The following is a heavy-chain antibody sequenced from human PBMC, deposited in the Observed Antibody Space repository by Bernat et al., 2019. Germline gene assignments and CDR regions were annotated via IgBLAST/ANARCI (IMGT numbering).Heavy chain of an antibody. V-gene: IGHV4-30-2*01. J-gene: IGHJ3*02. CDR1: GGSISSGGYS. CDR3: AGTTVTIATLRAYAFDI. CDR2: IYHSGST. D-gene: IGHD4-17*01. Sequence: QLQLQESGSGLVKPSQTLSLTCAVSGGSISSGGYSWSWIRQPPGKGLEWIGYIYHSGSTYYNPSLKRRVTISVDRSKSQFFLKLSSVTAADTAVYYCAGTTVTIATLRAYAFDIWGQGTMVTVSS.